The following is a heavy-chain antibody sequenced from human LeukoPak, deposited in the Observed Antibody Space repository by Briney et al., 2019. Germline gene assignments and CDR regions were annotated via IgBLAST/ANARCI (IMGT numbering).Heavy chain of an antibody. CDR2: INHSGST. CDR1: GGTFSGYY. J-gene: IGHJ6*02. Sequence: SETLSLTCAGYGGTFSGYYWSWIRQPPGKGLEWIGEINHSGSTNYNPSLKSRVTISVDTAKNQFSLKLSSVTAADTAVYYCARDQSGDSVYYYGMDVWGQGTTVTVSS. CDR3: ARDQSGDSVYYYGMDV. V-gene: IGHV4-34*01. D-gene: IGHD7-27*01.